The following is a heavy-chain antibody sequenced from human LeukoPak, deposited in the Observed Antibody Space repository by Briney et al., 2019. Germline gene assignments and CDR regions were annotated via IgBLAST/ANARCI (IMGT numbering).Heavy chain of an antibody. CDR3: ARDSGGYSYGSNWFDP. CDR2: INHSGST. J-gene: IGHJ5*02. CDR1: GGSFSGYY. V-gene: IGHV4-34*01. D-gene: IGHD5-18*01. Sequence: NSSETLSLTCAVYGGSFSGYYWSWIRQPPGKGLEWIGEINHSGSTNYNPSLKSRVTISVDTSKNQFSLKLSSVTAADTAVYYCARDSGGYSYGSNWFDPWGQGTLVTVSS.